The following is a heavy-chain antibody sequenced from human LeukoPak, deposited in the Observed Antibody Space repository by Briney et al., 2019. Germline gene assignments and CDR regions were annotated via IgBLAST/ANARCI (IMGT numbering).Heavy chain of an antibody. CDR3: ARDYCSSTSCLFDY. J-gene: IGHJ4*02. CDR1: GYTFTGYH. V-gene: IGHV1-2*06. Sequence: GASVKVSCKASGYTFTGYHMHWVRQAPGRGLEWMGRINPNSGDTNYAQKFQGRVTMTRDTSISTAYMELSRLRSDDTAVYYCARDYCSSTSCLFDYWGQGTLVTVCS. D-gene: IGHD2-2*01. CDR2: INPNSGDT.